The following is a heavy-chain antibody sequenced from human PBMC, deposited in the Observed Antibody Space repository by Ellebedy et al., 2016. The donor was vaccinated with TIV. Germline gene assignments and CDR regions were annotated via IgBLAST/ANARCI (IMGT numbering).Heavy chain of an antibody. Sequence: GESLKISCGTSGFSFRSYWMSSVRQAPGKGLEWGANINQGGSERHYVDSVKGRFTISRENAKNSLYLEMNSLRAEDTAVYYCATDGSYGDYLSPAHAFEIWGQGTMVAVSS. CDR3: ATDGSYGDYLSPAHAFEI. V-gene: IGHV3-7*01. J-gene: IGHJ3*02. CDR2: INQGGSER. D-gene: IGHD4-17*01. CDR1: GFSFRSYW.